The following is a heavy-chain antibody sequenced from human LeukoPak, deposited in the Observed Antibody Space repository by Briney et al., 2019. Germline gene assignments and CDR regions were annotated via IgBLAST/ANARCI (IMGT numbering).Heavy chain of an antibody. D-gene: IGHD3-22*01. CDR1: GGSISSYD. V-gene: IGHV4-59*08. CDR2: IYYSGST. J-gene: IGHJ4*02. Sequence: SETLSLICTVSGGSISSYDWSWIRQPPGKGLEWIGYIYYSGSTKYNSSLKSRVTISLDTSKNQFSLKLSSVTAADTAVYYCARLSSGYYWDSWGQGTLVTVSS. CDR3: ARLSSGYYWDS.